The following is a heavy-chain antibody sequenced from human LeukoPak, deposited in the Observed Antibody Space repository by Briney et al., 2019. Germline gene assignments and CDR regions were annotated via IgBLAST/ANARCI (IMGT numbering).Heavy chain of an antibody. D-gene: IGHD6-19*01. CDR2: INPSGGST. V-gene: IGHV1-46*01. CDR1: GYTFTSYY. J-gene: IGHJ5*02. CDR3: ATGIAVAGTRFDP. Sequence: GASVKVSCKASGYTFTSYYMHWVRQAPGQGLEWVGIINPSGGSTSYAQKFQGRVTMTRDTSTDTAYMELSSLRSEDTAVYYCATGIAVAGTRFDPWGQGTLVTVSS.